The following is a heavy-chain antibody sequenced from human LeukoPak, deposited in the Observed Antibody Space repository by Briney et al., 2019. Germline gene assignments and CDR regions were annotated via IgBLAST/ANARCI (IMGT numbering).Heavy chain of an antibody. CDR1: GFTFSGSA. V-gene: IGHV3-73*01. J-gene: IGHJ4*02. CDR2: IRSKANSYAT. D-gene: IGHD3-22*01. Sequence: GGSLRLSCAASGFTFSGSAMHWVRQASGKGLEWVGRIRSKANSYATAYAASVKGRFTISRDDSKNTAYLQMNSLKTEDTAVYYCTRGSHDSSGYYHDYWGQGNLVTVSS. CDR3: TRGSHDSSGYYHDY.